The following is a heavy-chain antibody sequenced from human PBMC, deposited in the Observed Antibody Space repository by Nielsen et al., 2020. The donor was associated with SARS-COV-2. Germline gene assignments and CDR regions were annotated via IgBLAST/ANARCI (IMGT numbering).Heavy chain of an antibody. J-gene: IGHJ6*02. Sequence: SETLSLTCTVSGASISSGGYFWSWIRQHPGKGLEGIGYIYFTGRTSYNPSLKSRVAMSVDTSKNQFSLDLKSVTAADTAVYYCAREASGYDHYKYGMDVWGLGATVTVSS. V-gene: IGHV4-31*03. CDR1: GASISSGGYF. CDR2: IYFTGRT. CDR3: AREASGYDHYKYGMDV. D-gene: IGHD5-12*01.